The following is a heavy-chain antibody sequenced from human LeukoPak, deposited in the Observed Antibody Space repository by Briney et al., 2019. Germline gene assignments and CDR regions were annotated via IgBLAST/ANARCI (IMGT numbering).Heavy chain of an antibody. D-gene: IGHD6-19*01. J-gene: IGHJ4*02. CDR2: ISWNSGSI. CDR3: AKDMTVGAVAAPFDY. CDR1: GFTFDDYA. Sequence: PGRSLRLSCAASGFTFDDYAMHWVRQAPGKGLEWVSGISWNSGSIGYADSVKGRFTISRDNAKNSLYLQMNSLRAEDTALYYCAKDMTVGAVAAPFDYWGQGTLVTVSS. V-gene: IGHV3-9*01.